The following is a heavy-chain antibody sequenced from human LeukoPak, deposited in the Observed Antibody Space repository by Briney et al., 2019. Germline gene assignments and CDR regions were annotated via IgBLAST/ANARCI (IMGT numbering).Heavy chain of an antibody. Sequence: ASVKVSCKASGYTFTSYDINWVRQATGQGLEWMGWMNPNSGNTGYAQKFQGRVTMTRNTSISTAYMELRSLRSDDTAVYYCATLGPYGDYPDAFDIWGQGTMVTVSS. J-gene: IGHJ3*02. CDR2: MNPNSGNT. CDR3: ATLGPYGDYPDAFDI. D-gene: IGHD4-17*01. CDR1: GYTFTSYD. V-gene: IGHV1-8*01.